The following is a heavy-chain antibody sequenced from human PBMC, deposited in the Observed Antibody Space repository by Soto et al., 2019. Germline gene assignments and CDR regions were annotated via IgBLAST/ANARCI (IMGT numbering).Heavy chain of an antibody. V-gene: IGHV3-30-3*01. CDR2: ISYDGSNK. J-gene: IGHJ4*02. CDR1: GFTFSSYA. Sequence: QVQLVESGGGVVQPGRSLRISCAASGFTFSSYAMHWVRQAPGKGLEWVAVISYDGSNKYYADSVKGRFTISRDNSKNTLYLQMNSLRAEDTAVYYCARDLTYYYDSSGYYQGGYWGQGTLVTVSS. D-gene: IGHD3-22*01. CDR3: ARDLTYYYDSSGYYQGGY.